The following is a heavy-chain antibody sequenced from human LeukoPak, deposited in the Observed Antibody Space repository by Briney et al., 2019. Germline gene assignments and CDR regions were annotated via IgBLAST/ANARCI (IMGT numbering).Heavy chain of an antibody. CDR1: GFTFRNYD. V-gene: IGHV3-13*01. Sequence: GGSLRLSCAASGFTFRNYDMHWVRQTPGKGLDWVSAIGTAGDTFYPGSVKGRFTVSRENAKNSLYLQMNSLRAGDTAVYFCARGTGYGSSWFSPYWYFDLWGRGTLVTVSS. D-gene: IGHD6-13*01. J-gene: IGHJ2*01. CDR3: ARGTGYGSSWFSPYWYFDL. CDR2: IGTAGDT.